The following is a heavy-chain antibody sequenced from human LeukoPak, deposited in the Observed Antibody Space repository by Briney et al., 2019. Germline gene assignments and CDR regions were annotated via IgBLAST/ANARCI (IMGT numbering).Heavy chain of an antibody. D-gene: IGHD4-23*01. CDR2: ISISSSYI. CDR3: AREHYGGNSYFDY. J-gene: IGHJ4*02. V-gene: IGHV3-21*01. CDR1: GFTFSSYS. Sequence: PGGSLRLSCAASGFTFSSYSMNWVRQAPGKGLEWVSSISISSSYIYYADSVKGRFIISRDNAKNSLYLQMNSLRAEDTAVYYCAREHYGGNSYFDYWGQGTLVTVSS.